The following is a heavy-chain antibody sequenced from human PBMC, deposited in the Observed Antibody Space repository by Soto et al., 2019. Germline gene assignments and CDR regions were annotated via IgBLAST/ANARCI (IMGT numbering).Heavy chain of an antibody. V-gene: IGHV4-31*03. D-gene: IGHD1-1*01. Sequence: QVQLQESGPGLVKPSQTLSLICKVSGGSISSEAHYWNWIRQHPGKGLEWIGYISYSGSAYYNPSLRSRVSISVDTSNNQFSLKLSSVTAADTAIYYCAKDAGREQPRRWFDPWGQGTLVTVST. CDR3: AKDAGREQPRRWFDP. CDR1: GGSISSEAHY. J-gene: IGHJ5*02. CDR2: ISYSGSA.